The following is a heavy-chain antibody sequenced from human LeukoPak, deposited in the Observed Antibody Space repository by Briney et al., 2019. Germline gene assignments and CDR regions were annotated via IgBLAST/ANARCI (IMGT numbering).Heavy chain of an antibody. D-gene: IGHD1-26*01. CDR1: GYSFTTYW. Sequence: PGESLKISCKGSGYSFTTYWIGWVRQMPGKGLEWMGINYPDDSDSRYSPSFQGQVTISADRSISTAYLQWTSLKASDTAMYYCATRKGWEILLPNAFDIWGQGTMVTVSS. J-gene: IGHJ3*02. CDR3: ATRKGWEILLPNAFDI. CDR2: NYPDDSDS. V-gene: IGHV5-51*01.